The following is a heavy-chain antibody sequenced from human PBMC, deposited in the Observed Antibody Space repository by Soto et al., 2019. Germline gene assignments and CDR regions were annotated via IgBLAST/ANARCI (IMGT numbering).Heavy chain of an antibody. CDR2: ISGSGGST. V-gene: IGHV3-23*01. CDR1: GFTFSSYA. J-gene: IGHJ4*02. Sequence: EVQLLESGGGLVQPGGSLRLSCAASGFTFSSYAMSWVRQAPGKGLEWVSAISGSGGSTYYADSVKGRFTISRDNSKNTLYLQMNSLRAEDTAVYYCAKAHHHTTPVKENSGYDDWGQGTLVTVSS. CDR3: AKAHHHTTPVKENSGYDD. D-gene: IGHD5-12*01.